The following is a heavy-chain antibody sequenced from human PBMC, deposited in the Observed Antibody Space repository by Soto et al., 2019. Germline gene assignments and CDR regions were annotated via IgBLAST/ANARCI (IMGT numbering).Heavy chain of an antibody. CDR3: AKEIAPSGMDV. V-gene: IGHV3-33*06. Sequence: GGSLRLSCAASGFTFSRYAMHWVRQAPGKGLEWVAVIWYDGSVKYYADSVKGRFTVSRDNSKSTLYLQMNSLRADDTAVYYCAKEIAPSGMDVWGQGTTVTV. D-gene: IGHD6-13*01. CDR2: IWYDGSVK. J-gene: IGHJ6*02. CDR1: GFTFSRYA.